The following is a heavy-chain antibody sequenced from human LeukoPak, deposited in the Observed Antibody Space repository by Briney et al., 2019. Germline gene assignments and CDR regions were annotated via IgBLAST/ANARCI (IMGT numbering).Heavy chain of an antibody. D-gene: IGHD3-22*01. Sequence: WASVKVSCKTSGYTFTGYYIHWVRQAPGQGLEWMGIINPSAGSTNYAQKFQGRVTLTRDTSTSTVYMNVSNLRSEDTAVYYCARESLGSYKTVVIVARGHDAFDMWGKGQWSPSLQ. CDR1: GYTFTGYY. CDR3: ARESLGSYKTVVIVARGHDAFDM. J-gene: IGHJ3*02. CDR2: INPSAGST. V-gene: IGHV1-46*01.